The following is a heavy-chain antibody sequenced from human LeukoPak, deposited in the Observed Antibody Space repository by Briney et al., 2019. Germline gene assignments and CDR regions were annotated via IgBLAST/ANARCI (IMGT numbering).Heavy chain of an antibody. CDR2: INWNGGSR. CDR1: GFKFDDYD. D-gene: IGHD2-2*02. V-gene: IGHV3-20*01. J-gene: IGHJ5*02. Sequence: GGSLRLSCAAPGFKFDDYDMSWVRQVPGKGLEWVSGINWNGGSRGYADSVKGRFTISRDNAKNSVYLQMNSLRSEDTAFYHCARDRCSSTSCYNTPNWFDPWGQGTLVTVSS. CDR3: ARDRCSSTSCYNTPNWFDP.